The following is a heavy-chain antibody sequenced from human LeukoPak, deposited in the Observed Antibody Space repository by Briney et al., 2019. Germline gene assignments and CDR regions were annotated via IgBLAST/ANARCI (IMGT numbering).Heavy chain of an antibody. D-gene: IGHD5-12*01. CDR2: IYYSDS. CDR1: GGSISSGDYS. J-gene: IGHJ4*02. CDR3: ASHSGGYAY. V-gene: IGHV4-30-4*07. Sequence: SETLSLTCVVSGGSISSGDYSWSWIRQPPGKGLEWIGYIYYSDSYYNPSLKSRITISSDTSKNQFSLKLSSVTAADTAVYYCASHSGGYAYWGQGTLVTVSS.